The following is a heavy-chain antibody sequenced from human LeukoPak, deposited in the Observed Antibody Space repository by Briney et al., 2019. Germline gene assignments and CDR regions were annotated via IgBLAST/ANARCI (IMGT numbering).Heavy chain of an antibody. J-gene: IGHJ4*02. CDR2: IYYSGST. D-gene: IGHD6-13*01. CDR1: GGSISSGGYY. CDR3: ARDNIAAAGAYDY. V-gene: IGHV4-31*03. Sequence: SQTLSLTCTVSGGSISSGGYYWSWIRQHPGKGLEWIGYIYYSGSTYYNPSLKSRVTISVDTSKNQFSLKLSSVTAADTAAYYCARDNIAAAGAYDYWGQGTLVTVSS.